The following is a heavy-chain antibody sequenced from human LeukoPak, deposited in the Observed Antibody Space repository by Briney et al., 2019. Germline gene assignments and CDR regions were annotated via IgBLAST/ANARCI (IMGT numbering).Heavy chain of an antibody. CDR3: ARGIGNHYYDSSGYDY. D-gene: IGHD3-22*01. CDR1: GFTFSSYD. J-gene: IGHJ4*02. Sequence: GGSLRLSCAASGFTFSSYDMHWVRQATGKGLEWVSAIGTAGDTYYPGSVKGRFTISRENAKNSLYLQMNSLRAGDTAVYYCARGIGNHYYDSSGYDYWGQGTLVTVSS. CDR2: IGTAGDT. V-gene: IGHV3-13*01.